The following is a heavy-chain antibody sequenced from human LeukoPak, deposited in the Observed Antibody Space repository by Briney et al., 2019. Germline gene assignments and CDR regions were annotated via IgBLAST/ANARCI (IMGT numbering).Heavy chain of an antibody. Sequence: PGGSLRLSCAASGFTDSGIYMICLRQVPGKGLEWVSCIYGADTIYYADFVKDRFSISRDSNRNILYLQMNSLRAEDTAVYYCARGARGAYFDFWGQGTLVTVSS. J-gene: IGHJ4*02. V-gene: IGHV3-66*01. CDR3: ARGARGAYFDF. CDR1: GFTDSGIY. CDR2: IYGADTI. D-gene: IGHD4/OR15-4a*01.